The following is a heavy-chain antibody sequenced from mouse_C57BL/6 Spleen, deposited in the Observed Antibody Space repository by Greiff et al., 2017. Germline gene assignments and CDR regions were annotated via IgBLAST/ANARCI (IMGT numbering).Heavy chain of an antibody. CDR3: AREDGYYDAMDY. V-gene: IGHV1-64*01. Sequence: QVQLQQPGAELVKPGASVMLSCKASGYTFTSYWMHWVKQRPGQGLEWIGMIHPNSGSTNYNEKFKSKATLTVDKSSSTAYMQLSSLTSEDSAVYYCAREDGYYDAMDYWGQGTSVTVSS. CDR1: GYTFTSYW. CDR2: IHPNSGST. D-gene: IGHD2-3*01. J-gene: IGHJ4*01.